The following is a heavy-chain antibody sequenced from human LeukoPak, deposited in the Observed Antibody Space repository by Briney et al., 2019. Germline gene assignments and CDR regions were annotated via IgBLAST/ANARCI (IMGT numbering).Heavy chain of an antibody. CDR1: GGTLSSYA. V-gene: IGHV1-69*04. CDR3: ARVGAYYFDY. D-gene: IGHD3-16*01. CDR2: IIPIFGIA. Sequence: SVKVSCKASGGTLSSYAISWVRQAPGQGLEWMGRIIPIFGIANYAQKFQGRVTITADKSTSTAYMELSSLRSEDTAVYYCARVGAYYFDYWGQGTLVTVSS. J-gene: IGHJ4*02.